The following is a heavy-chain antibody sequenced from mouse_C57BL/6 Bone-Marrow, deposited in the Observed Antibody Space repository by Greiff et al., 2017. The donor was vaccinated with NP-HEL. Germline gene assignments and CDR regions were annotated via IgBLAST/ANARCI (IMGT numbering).Heavy chain of an antibody. J-gene: IGHJ1*03. CDR2: IDPNSGGT. D-gene: IGHD1-1*01. CDR3: ESDYGSSYWAMDD. Sequence: QVQLQQPGAELVKPGASVKLSCKASGYTFTSYWMHWVKQRPGRGLEWIGRIDPNSGGTKYNEKFKSKATLTVDKPSSTAYMQLSSLTSEDSAVYYEESDYGSSYWAMDDWGKGTTVTVSS. V-gene: IGHV1-72*01. CDR1: GYTFTSYW.